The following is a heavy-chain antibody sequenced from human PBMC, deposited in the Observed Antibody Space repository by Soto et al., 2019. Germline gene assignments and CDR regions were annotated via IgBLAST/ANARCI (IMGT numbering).Heavy chain of an antibody. D-gene: IGHD5-12*01. CDR1: GGTFSSYA. CDR2: IIPIFGTA. Sequence: SVKVSCKASGGTFSSYAISWVRQAPGQGLEWMGGIIPIFGTANYAQKLQGRVTMTTDTSTSTAYMELRSLRSDDTAVYYCARGYDGWLQFVGYYGMDVWGQGTTVTVSS. CDR3: ARGYDGWLQFVGYYGMDV. V-gene: IGHV1-69*05. J-gene: IGHJ6*02.